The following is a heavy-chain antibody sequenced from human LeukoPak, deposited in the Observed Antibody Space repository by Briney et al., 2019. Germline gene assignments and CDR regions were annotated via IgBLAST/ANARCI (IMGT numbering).Heavy chain of an antibody. Sequence: GGSLRLSCAASGFTFSSYWMSWVRQAPGKGLEWVANIKQDGSEKYYVDSVKGRFTISRDNAKNSVFLQMNNLRVEDTAIYYCARRGYHDSSGYDYWGQGTPVTVS. D-gene: IGHD3-22*01. CDR3: ARRGYHDSSGYDY. V-gene: IGHV3-7*01. CDR2: IKQDGSEK. CDR1: GFTFSSYW. J-gene: IGHJ4*02.